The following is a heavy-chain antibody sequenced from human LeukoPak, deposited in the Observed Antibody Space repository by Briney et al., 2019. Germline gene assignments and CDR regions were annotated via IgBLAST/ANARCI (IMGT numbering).Heavy chain of an antibody. CDR1: GYSFTTYW. J-gene: IGHJ4*02. Sequence: GESLKISCKGSGYSFTTYWIGWVRQLPRKGLEWMGIIYPGDSHTMYSPSFRGQVTMSADKSISTAYLQWSSLKASDTAMYYCARLLGSSSSSWASFDYWGQGTLVTVSS. D-gene: IGHD6-13*01. CDR3: ARLLGSSSSSWASFDY. V-gene: IGHV5-51*01. CDR2: IYPGDSHT.